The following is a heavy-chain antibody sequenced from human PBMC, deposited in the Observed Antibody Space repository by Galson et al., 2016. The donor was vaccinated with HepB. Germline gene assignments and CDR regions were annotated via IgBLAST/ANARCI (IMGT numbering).Heavy chain of an antibody. V-gene: IGHV3-11*01. D-gene: IGHD6-19*01. J-gene: IGHJ5*01. Sequence: SLRLSCAASGFTFSYYYMSWIRQAPGKGLEWVSYISGDGRTINDADSAKGRFTISRGNAKNSLYLHMNSLTGEDTAVYYCARMFPLYSSGWYVRGDGWFDSWGQGTLVTVSS. CDR2: ISGDGRTI. CDR1: GFTFSYYY. CDR3: ARMFPLYSSGWYVRGDGWFDS.